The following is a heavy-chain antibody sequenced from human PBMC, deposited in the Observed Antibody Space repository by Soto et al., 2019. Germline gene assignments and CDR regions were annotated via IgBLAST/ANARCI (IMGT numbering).Heavy chain of an antibody. V-gene: IGHV3-23*01. CDR1: GFTFSSYA. CDR2: ISGSGGST. J-gene: IGHJ4*02. D-gene: IGHD3-22*01. Sequence: GVSLRLSCAASGFTFSSYAMSWVRQAPGKGLEWVSAISGSGGSTYYADSVKGRFTISRDNSKNTLYLQMNSLRAEDTAVYYCAKGDGGTYYYDSSGYYYFDYWGQGTLVTVSS. CDR3: AKGDGGTYYYDSSGYYYFDY.